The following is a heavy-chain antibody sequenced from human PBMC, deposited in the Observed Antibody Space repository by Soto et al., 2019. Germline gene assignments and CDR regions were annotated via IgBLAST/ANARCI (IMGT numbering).Heavy chain of an antibody. D-gene: IGHD2-15*01. Sequence: QVQLVESGGGVVQPGRSLRLSCAASGFTFSSYGMHWVRQAPGKGLAWVAVIWYDGSNKYYADSVKGRFTISRDNSKNTLYLQMNSLRAEDTAVYYCARDKCPLGGSCYSPPDYWGQGTLVTVSS. CDR1: GFTFSSYG. CDR2: IWYDGSNK. J-gene: IGHJ4*02. V-gene: IGHV3-33*01. CDR3: ARDKCPLGGSCYSPPDY.